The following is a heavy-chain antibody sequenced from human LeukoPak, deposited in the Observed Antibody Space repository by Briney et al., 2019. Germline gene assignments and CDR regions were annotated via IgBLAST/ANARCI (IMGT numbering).Heavy chain of an antibody. CDR3: ARDGYGAGKGYFDY. CDR2: INPNSGGT. V-gene: IGHV1-2*04. J-gene: IGHJ4*02. CDR1: GYTFTGYY. D-gene: IGHD3-10*01. Sequence: ASVKVSCKASGYTFTGYYMHWVRQAPGQGLEWMGWINPNSGGTNYAQKFQGWVTMTRDTSISTAYMELSRLRSDDTAIYYCARDGYGAGKGYFDYWGQGSLVIVSS.